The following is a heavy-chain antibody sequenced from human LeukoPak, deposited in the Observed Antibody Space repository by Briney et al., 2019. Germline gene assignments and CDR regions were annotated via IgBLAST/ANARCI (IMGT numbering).Heavy chain of an antibody. Sequence: GGSLRLSCAASGFTFSSYAMSWVSQAPGKGLEWVSAISGSGGSTYYADSVKGRFTISRDNSKNTLYLQMNSLRAEDTAVYYCAKDPREMVVVVIGEDYWGQGTLVTVSS. CDR1: GFTFSSYA. V-gene: IGHV3-23*01. CDR2: ISGSGGST. CDR3: AKDPREMVVVVIGEDY. D-gene: IGHD3-22*01. J-gene: IGHJ4*02.